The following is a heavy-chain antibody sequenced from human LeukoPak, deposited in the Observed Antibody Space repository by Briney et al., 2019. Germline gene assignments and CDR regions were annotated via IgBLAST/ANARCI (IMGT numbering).Heavy chain of an antibody. J-gene: IGHJ4*02. CDR3: ARVGRRFGELSLYYFDY. CDR2: INPSGGST. V-gene: IGHV1-46*01. CDR1: GYTFTSYY. D-gene: IGHD3-10*01. Sequence: ASVKVSCKASGYTFTSYYMHWVRQAPGQGLEWMGIINPSGGSTSYAQKFQGRVTMTRDTSTSTVYMELSSLRSEDTAVYYCARVGRRFGELSLYYFDYWGQGTLVTVSS.